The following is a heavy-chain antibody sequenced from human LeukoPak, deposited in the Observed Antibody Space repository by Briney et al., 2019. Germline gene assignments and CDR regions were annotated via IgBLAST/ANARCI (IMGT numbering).Heavy chain of an antibody. J-gene: IGHJ1*01. CDR2: ISVYNGNT. D-gene: IGHD3-22*01. V-gene: IGHV1-18*01. Sequence: ASVKLSCKASGSTFTSYGISWGRLAPGQGLGWMGWISVYNGNTNYAQRVQGRVSMTTDTSTSTAYMELRSLRSAATAADYCARDDYDSSAPLYLQHWGQGTLVTVSS. CDR1: GSTFTSYG. CDR3: ARDDYDSSAPLYLQH.